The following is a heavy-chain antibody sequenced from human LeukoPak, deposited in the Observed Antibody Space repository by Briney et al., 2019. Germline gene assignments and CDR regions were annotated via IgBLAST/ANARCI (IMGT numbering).Heavy chain of an antibody. J-gene: IGHJ4*02. D-gene: IGHD6-6*01. CDR1: GYTFTSYG. Sequence: ASVKVSCKASGYTFTSYGISWVRQAPGQGLEWMGWISAYNGNTNYAQKLQGRVTMTTDTSTSTAYMELRSLRSDDTAVYYCARAHRGTYSSSSGGFDYWGQGTLVTVSS. CDR3: ARAHRGTYSSSSGGFDY. CDR2: ISAYNGNT. V-gene: IGHV1-18*01.